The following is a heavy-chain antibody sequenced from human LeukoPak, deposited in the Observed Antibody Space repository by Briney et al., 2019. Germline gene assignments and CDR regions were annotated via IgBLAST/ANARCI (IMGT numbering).Heavy chain of an antibody. D-gene: IGHD6-19*01. CDR1: RFTFSSYA. Sequence: PGGSLRLSCAVSRFTFSSYAMSWVRQAPGKGLKWVSSISGSGHSTYYADSVKGRFTISRDNSKNTLYLQMNSLRAEDTAVYYCAKPSSGWYFDPFDYWGQGTLVTVSS. V-gene: IGHV3-23*01. CDR2: ISGSGHST. J-gene: IGHJ4*02. CDR3: AKPSSGWYFDPFDY.